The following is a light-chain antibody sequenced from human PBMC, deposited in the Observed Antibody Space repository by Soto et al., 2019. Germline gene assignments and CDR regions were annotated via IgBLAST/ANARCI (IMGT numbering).Light chain of an antibody. Sequence: DIQLTQSPFFLSASDGDRVTITCRASQGIRSYLAWYQQRPGKAPELLIYGASTLRTGVASRFSGSGSGTEFTLTISSLQPEDFATYFCQQLNIFPPLFTFGPGTKVDIK. V-gene: IGKV1-9*01. CDR3: QQLNIFPPLFT. J-gene: IGKJ3*01. CDR2: GAS. CDR1: QGIRSY.